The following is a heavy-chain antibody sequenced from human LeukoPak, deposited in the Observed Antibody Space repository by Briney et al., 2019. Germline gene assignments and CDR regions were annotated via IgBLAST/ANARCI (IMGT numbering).Heavy chain of an antibody. CDR1: GFTFSSNA. J-gene: IGHJ4*02. CDR3: ARDLGDFYYISLDFDY. D-gene: IGHD3-10*01. V-gene: IGHV3-30*04. Sequence: GGSLRLSCAASGFTFSSNALHWVRQAPGRGRGWGAGISYDGSNKYYAASVKGRFPISRDNSKNTLYLQMNSLRAEDTAVYYCARDLGDFYYISLDFDYWGQGTLVTVSS. CDR2: ISYDGSNK.